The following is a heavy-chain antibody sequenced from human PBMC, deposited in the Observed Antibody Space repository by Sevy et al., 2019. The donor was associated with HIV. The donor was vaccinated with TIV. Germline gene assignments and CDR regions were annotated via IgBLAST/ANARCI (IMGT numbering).Heavy chain of an antibody. Sequence: GGSLRISCAASGFTFSSYWMHWVRQAPGKGLVWVSRINSDGSSTSYADSVKGRFTISRDNAKNTLYLQMNSLRAEDTAVYYCAMKTSWSGYYNPYYYYGIDVRGQGTTVTVSS. CDR1: GFTFSSYW. CDR2: INSDGSST. J-gene: IGHJ6*02. V-gene: IGHV3-74*01. CDR3: AMKTSWSGYYNPYYYYGIDV. D-gene: IGHD3-3*01.